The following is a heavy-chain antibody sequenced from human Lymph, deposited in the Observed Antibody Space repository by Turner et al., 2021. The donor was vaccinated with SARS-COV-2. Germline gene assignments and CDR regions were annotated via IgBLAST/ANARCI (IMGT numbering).Heavy chain of an antibody. CDR1: GFTFSSYG. V-gene: IGHV3-30*18. Sequence: QVQLVESGGGVVQPGRSLRLSCAASGFTFSSYGMHWVRQAPGKGLEWVAVISYDGSNKDYADSGKGRFTISRDNSKNTLYLQMNSLRAEDTAVYYCAKVRSIFGVVIGGMDVWGQGTTVTVSS. J-gene: IGHJ6*02. CDR3: AKVRSIFGVVIGGMDV. D-gene: IGHD3-3*01. CDR2: ISYDGSNK.